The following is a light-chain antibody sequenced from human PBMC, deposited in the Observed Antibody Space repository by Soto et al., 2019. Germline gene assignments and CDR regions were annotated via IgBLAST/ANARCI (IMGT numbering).Light chain of an antibody. V-gene: IGLV2-23*02. CDR3: CSDAGRSTHV. CDR1: SSDVGSFNF. J-gene: IGLJ1*01. CDR2: EVT. Sequence: QSALTQPASVSGSPGQSITISCTRTSSDVGSFNFVSWYQQHPGKAPKVMIYEVTKRPSGVSDRFSGSKSGNTASLTISGLQAEDEADYYCCSDAGRSTHVFGTGTKVTVL.